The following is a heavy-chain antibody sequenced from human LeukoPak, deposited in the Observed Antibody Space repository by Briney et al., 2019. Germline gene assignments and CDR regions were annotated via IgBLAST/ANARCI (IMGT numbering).Heavy chain of an antibody. J-gene: IGHJ4*02. CDR1: GGTFSSYA. V-gene: IGHV1-69*04. CDR2: IIPILGIA. CDR3: ARDREYSGYAFLGY. Sequence: AASVKVSCKASGGTFSSYAISWVRQAPGQGLEWMGRIIPILGIANYAQKFQGRVTITADKSTSTAYMELSSLRSEDTAVYYCARDREYSGYAFLGYWGQGTLVTVSS. D-gene: IGHD5-12*01.